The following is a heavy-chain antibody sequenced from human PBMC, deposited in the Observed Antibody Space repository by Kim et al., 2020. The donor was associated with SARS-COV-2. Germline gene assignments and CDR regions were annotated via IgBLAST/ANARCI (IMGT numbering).Heavy chain of an antibody. Sequence: GGSLRLSCAASGFTFSSYGMHWVRQAPGKGLEWVAVISYDGSNKYYADSVKGRFTISRDNSKNTLYLQMNSLRAEDTAVYYCAKDRRYYDSSGYTHYYYYYYMDVWGKGTTVTVSS. CDR2: ISYDGSNK. V-gene: IGHV3-30*18. J-gene: IGHJ6*03. CDR3: AKDRRYYDSSGYTHYYYYYYMDV. CDR1: GFTFSSYG. D-gene: IGHD3-22*01.